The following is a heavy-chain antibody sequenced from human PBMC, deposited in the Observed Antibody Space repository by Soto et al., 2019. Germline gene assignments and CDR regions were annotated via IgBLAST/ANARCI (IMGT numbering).Heavy chain of an antibody. Sequence: GASVKVSCKASGYSFTDYNIHWVLQAPGQGLEWLGRINPKSGGTSTAQKFQGWVTMTTDTSISTASMELTRLTSDDTAIYYCARGDSTDCSNGVCSFFYNHDMDVWGQGTTVTVSS. CDR2: INPKSGGT. V-gene: IGHV1-2*04. J-gene: IGHJ6*02. CDR1: GYSFTDYN. D-gene: IGHD2-8*01. CDR3: ARGDSTDCSNGVCSFFYNHDMDV.